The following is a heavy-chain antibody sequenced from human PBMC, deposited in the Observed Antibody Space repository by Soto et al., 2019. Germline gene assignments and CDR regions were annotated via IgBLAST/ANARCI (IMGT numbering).Heavy chain of an antibody. Sequence: WGSLRLSCAASGFTFISYAMSFFRHAPLKGLEWVSAISGSGGSTYYADSVKGRFTISRDNSKNTLYLQMNSLRAEDTAVYYCAKTSNWNYAHDAFDIWGQGTMVTVSS. CDR3: AKTSNWNYAHDAFDI. CDR2: ISGSGGST. CDR1: GFTFISYA. D-gene: IGHD1-7*01. V-gene: IGHV3-23*01. J-gene: IGHJ3*02.